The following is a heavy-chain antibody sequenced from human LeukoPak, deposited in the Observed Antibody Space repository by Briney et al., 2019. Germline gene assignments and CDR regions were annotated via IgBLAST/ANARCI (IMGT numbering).Heavy chain of an antibody. J-gene: IGHJ4*02. Sequence: GGSLRLSCAASGFTFSDHYMDWVRQAPGKGLEWVGCTRNKANGYTTEYAASVKGRFTVSRDDSKNSLYLQMNSLKTEDTAVYYCARAASGSYPPLDHWGQGTLVTVSS. CDR2: TRNKANGYTT. CDR1: GFTFSDHY. CDR3: ARAASGSYPPLDH. D-gene: IGHD1-26*01. V-gene: IGHV3-72*01.